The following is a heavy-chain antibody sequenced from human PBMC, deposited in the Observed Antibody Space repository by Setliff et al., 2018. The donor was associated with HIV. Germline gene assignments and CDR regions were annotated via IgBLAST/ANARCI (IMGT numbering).Heavy chain of an antibody. J-gene: IGHJ4*02. D-gene: IGHD3-9*01. CDR2: ISYSENI. CDR1: GVSTSSSSFY. Sequence: PSETLSLTCIVSGVSTSSSSFYWGWIRQPPGKGLEWIGSISYSENIYYNPSLKSRVTISADTSKKQFSLKLSSVTAADTAVYYCARLRYYDILTGYAFDYWGQGTLVTSPQ. V-gene: IGHV4-39*01. CDR3: ARLRYYDILTGYAFDY.